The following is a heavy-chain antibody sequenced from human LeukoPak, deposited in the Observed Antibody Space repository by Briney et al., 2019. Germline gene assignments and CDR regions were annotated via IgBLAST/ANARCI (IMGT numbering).Heavy chain of an antibody. CDR3: ARVNGGRSSSSYGHRTCFDY. CDR2: ISSSCSTI. Sequence: GGSLRLSWAASGFTFSDYYMSWIRQAPGKGLGWGSYISSSCSTIYYADSVKGRFTISRDNAKNSLYLQMNSLRAEDTAVYYCARVNGGRSSSSYGHRTCFDYWGQGTLVTVSS. V-gene: IGHV3-11*04. D-gene: IGHD3-10*01. J-gene: IGHJ4*02. CDR1: GFTFSDYY.